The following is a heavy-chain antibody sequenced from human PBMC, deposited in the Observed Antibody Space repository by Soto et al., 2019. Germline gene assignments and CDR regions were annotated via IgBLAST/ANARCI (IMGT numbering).Heavy chain of an antibody. V-gene: IGHV3-30-3*02. D-gene: IGHD4-17*01. CDR1: GFTFSSYA. CDR2: ISYDGSNK. Sequence: GGSLRLSCAASGFTFSSYAMHWVRQAPGKGLEWVAVISYDGSNKYYADSVKGRFTISRDNSKNTLYLQMNSLRAEDTAVYYCAKILQLGDYAYYYGMDVWGQGTTVTVSS. CDR3: AKILQLGDYAYYYGMDV. J-gene: IGHJ6*02.